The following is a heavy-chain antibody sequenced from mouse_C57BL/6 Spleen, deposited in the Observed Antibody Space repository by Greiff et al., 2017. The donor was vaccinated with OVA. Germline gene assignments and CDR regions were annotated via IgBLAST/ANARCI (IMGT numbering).Heavy chain of an antibody. V-gene: IGHV1-82*01. CDR3: ARRGNYYDYDERGLTH. CDR2: IYPGDGDT. CDR1: GYAFSSSW. Sequence: QVQLQQSGPELVKPGASVKISCKASGYAFSSSWMNWVKQRPGTGLEWIGRIYPGDGDTNYNGKFKGKATLTADKSSSTAYMQLSSLTAEDSAVYFCARRGNYYDYDERGLTHWGQGTLVTVSA. J-gene: IGHJ3*01. D-gene: IGHD2-4*01.